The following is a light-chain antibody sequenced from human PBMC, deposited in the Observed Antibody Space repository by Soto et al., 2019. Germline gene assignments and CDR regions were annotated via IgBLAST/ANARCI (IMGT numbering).Light chain of an antibody. CDR2: DNN. CDR3: GTWDSSLSAVV. J-gene: IGLJ2*01. V-gene: IGLV1-51*01. CDR1: SSNIGNNY. Sequence: QSVLTQPPSVSAAPGQKVTISCSGSSSNIGNNYVSWYQQLPGTAPKLLIYDNNKRPSGIPDRFSGYKSGTSATLGITGLQTGDEADYYCGTWDSSLSAVVFGGGPKVTVL.